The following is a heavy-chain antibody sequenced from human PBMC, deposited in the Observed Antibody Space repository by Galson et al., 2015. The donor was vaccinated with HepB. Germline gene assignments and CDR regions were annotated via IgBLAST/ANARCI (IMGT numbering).Heavy chain of an antibody. V-gene: IGHV1-3*01. J-gene: IGHJ4*02. D-gene: IGHD2-8*01. CDR3: ARPRSVSAIFGRDRGPEYYLEY. Sequence: SVKVSCKASGYTFTSYNMHWVRQAPGQSLEWMGWINGDKGNTRYSQKFQGRVTITRDISATTAYMELSSLRSEDTAVYYCARPRSVSAIFGRDRGPEYYLEYWGQGTLVTVSS. CDR1: GYTFTSYN. CDR2: INGDKGNT.